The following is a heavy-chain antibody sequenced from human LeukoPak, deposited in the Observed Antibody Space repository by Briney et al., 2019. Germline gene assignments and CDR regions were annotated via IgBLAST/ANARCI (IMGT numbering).Heavy chain of an antibody. J-gene: IGHJ4*02. CDR2: IKQDGSEK. D-gene: IGHD6-13*01. V-gene: IGHV3-7*01. CDR1: GFTFSSYW. Sequence: PGGSLRLSCAASGFTFSSYWMSWVRQAPGKGREWVANIKQDGSEKYYVDSVKGRFTISRDNAKNSLYLQMNSLRAEDTAVYYCARDGAIAAAGTLYWGQGTLVTVSS. CDR3: ARDGAIAAAGTLY.